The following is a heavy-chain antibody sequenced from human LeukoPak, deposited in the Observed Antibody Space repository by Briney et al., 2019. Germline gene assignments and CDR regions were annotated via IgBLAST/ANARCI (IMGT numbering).Heavy chain of an antibody. CDR3: ARGLDIVVVPAGVDYYYYYMDV. D-gene: IGHD2-2*03. Sequence: SVKVSCKASGGTFSSYAISWVRQAPGQGLEWMGGIIPIFGTANYAQKFQGRVTITTDESTSTAYMELSSLRSEDTAVYYCARGLDIVVVPAGVDYYYYYMDVWGKGTTVTVSS. CDR1: GGTFSSYA. V-gene: IGHV1-69*05. CDR2: IIPIFGTA. J-gene: IGHJ6*03.